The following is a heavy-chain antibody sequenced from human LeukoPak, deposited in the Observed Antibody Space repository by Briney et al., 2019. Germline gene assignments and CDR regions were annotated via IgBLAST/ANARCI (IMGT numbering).Heavy chain of an antibody. V-gene: IGHV3-48*03. Sequence: GGSLRLSCAASGFTFSSYEMNWVRQAPGKGLEWVSYITTSGSTIYYADSVKGRFTISRDNAKNTLFLQINSLRAEDTAVYYCAREILAPGKTHDYWGQGTLVTVSS. CDR3: AREILAPGKTHDY. CDR2: ITTSGSTI. J-gene: IGHJ4*02. CDR1: GFTFSSYE.